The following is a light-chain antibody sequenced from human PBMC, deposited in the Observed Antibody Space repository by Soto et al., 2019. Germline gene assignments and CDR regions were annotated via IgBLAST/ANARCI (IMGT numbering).Light chain of an antibody. CDR2: DAS. CDR1: QSVSSY. Sequence: EIVLTQSPATLSLSPGERATLSCRASQSVSSYLAWYQQKPGQAPRLLIYDASNRATGIPARFSGSGSGTDVTITISSLEPEDFAVYYCQQRSNWSTTFGTGTKVDIK. CDR3: QQRSNWSTT. J-gene: IGKJ3*01. V-gene: IGKV3-11*01.